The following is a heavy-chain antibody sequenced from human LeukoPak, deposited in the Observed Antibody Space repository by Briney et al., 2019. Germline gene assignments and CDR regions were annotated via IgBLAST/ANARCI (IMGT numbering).Heavy chain of an antibody. Sequence: HTAGSLRLSCAVSGFTFSTKSMNWVRQPPGKGLEWVSYITADSGTTYYADSVKGRFTISRDNAKNSLYLQMNSLRDEDTAVYYCASRDYFDYWGQGTLVTVSS. CDR3: ASRDYFDY. CDR1: GFTFSTKS. CDR2: ITADSGTT. V-gene: IGHV3-48*02. J-gene: IGHJ4*02.